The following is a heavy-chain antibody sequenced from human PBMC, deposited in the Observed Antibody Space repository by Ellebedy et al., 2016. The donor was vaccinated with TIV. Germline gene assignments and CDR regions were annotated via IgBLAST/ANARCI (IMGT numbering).Heavy chain of an antibody. CDR2: ISAYNGNT. J-gene: IGHJ3*02. CDR1: GYTFTSYG. V-gene: IGHV1-18*04. CDR3: AREGYDILTGQGIDAFDI. Sequence: ASVKVSCKASGYTFTSYGISWVRQAPGQGLEWMGWISAYNGNTNYAQKLQGRVTMTTDTSTSTAYMELRSLRSDDTVVYYCAREGYDILTGQGIDAFDIWGQGTMVTVSS. D-gene: IGHD3-9*01.